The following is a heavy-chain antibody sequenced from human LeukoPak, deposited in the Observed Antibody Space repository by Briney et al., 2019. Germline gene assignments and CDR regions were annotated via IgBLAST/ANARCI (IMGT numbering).Heavy chain of an antibody. V-gene: IGHV3-7*01. D-gene: IGHD3-10*01. CDR2: IKQDGSEK. Sequence: GGSLRLSCAASGFTFSSYEMNWVRQAPGKGLEWVANIKQDGSEKYYVDSVKGRFTISRDNAKNSLYLQMNSLRAEDTAVYYCARLRDGSGSPADVWGKGTTVTVSS. CDR3: ARLRDGSGSPADV. J-gene: IGHJ6*04. CDR1: GFTFSSYE.